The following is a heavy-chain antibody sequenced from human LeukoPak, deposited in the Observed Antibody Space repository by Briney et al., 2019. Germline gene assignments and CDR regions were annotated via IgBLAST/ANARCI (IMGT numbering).Heavy chain of an antibody. J-gene: IGHJ4*02. CDR3: ARAGFVNFDY. CDR2: INHSGST. V-gene: IGHV4-34*01. Sequence: SETLSLTCAVYGGSFSGYYWSWIRQPPGKGLEWIGEINHSGSTNYNPSRKSRVTISVDTSKNQFSLKLSSVTAADTAVYYCARAGFVNFDYWGQGTLVTVSS. CDR1: GGSFSGYY. D-gene: IGHD1-14*01.